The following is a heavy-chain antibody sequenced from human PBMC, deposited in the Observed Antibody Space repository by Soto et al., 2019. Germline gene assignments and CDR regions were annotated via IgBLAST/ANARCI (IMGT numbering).Heavy chain of an antibody. D-gene: IGHD4-17*01. V-gene: IGHV4-39*01. J-gene: IGHJ5*02. Sequence: QLQLQESGPGLVKPSETLSLTCTVSGGSISSSSYYWGWIRQPPGKGLEWIGSIYYSGSTYYNPSLKSRVTISVDTSKNQFSLKLSSVTAADTAVYYCAKVDYGDYEGRRFDPWGQGTLVTVSS. CDR2: IYYSGST. CDR1: GGSISSSSYY. CDR3: AKVDYGDYEGRRFDP.